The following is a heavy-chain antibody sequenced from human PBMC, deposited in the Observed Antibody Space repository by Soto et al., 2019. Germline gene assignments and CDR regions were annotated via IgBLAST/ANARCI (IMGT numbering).Heavy chain of an antibody. Sequence: GGSLRLSCAASGFTFSTYAMNWVRQAPGKGLEWVSAVSGSGADTFYADSLQGRFTISRDNSKNTLYLQMKSLRADDTAIYYCAKAPLGGAWGGPDHWGQGNLVTVSP. CDR2: VSGSGADT. D-gene: IGHD1-26*01. J-gene: IGHJ5*02. CDR3: AKAPLGGAWGGPDH. CDR1: GFTFSTYA. V-gene: IGHV3-23*01.